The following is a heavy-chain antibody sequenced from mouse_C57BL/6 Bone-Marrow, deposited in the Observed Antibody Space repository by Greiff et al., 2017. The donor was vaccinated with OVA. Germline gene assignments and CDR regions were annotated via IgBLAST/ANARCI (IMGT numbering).Heavy chain of an antibody. J-gene: IGHJ2*01. CDR2: INYDGSST. CDR1: GFTFSDYY. CDR3: ARDYGYFYFDY. D-gene: IGHD2-2*01. Sequence: EVMLVESEGGLVQPGSSMKLSCTASGFTFSDYYMAWVRQVPEKGLEWVANINYDGSSTYYLDSLKSRFIISRDNAKNILYLQMSSLKSEDTATYYCARDYGYFYFDYWGQGTTLTVSS. V-gene: IGHV5-16*01.